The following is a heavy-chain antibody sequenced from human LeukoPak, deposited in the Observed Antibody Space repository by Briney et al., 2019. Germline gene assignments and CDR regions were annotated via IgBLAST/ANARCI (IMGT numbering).Heavy chain of an antibody. J-gene: IGHJ4*02. Sequence: GASVKVSCKASGYTFTSYGISWVRQAPGQGLEWMGWISAYNGNTNYAQKLQGRVTMTTDTSTSTAYMELRSLRSDDTAVYYCARDFPNAGSSSSWFFSPVNFDYWGQGTLVTVSS. CDR1: GYTFTSYG. D-gene: IGHD6-13*01. V-gene: IGHV1-18*01. CDR3: ARDFPNAGSSSSWFFSPVNFDY. CDR2: ISAYNGNT.